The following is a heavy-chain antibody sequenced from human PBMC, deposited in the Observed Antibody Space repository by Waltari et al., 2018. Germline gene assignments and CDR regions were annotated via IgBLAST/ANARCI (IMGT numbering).Heavy chain of an antibody. CDR1: GYSIRSAYF. J-gene: IGHJ4*02. CDR2: VHHSGSA. Sequence: QVQLQESGPGLVKPSETLSLTCTVSGYSIRSAYFWGWIRQPPGKGLEWIGSVHHSGSAYYNPSLQSRVTISVDTTRGQVSLKLSSVTAADTAVYYCAKSLYTGSVSYMLTDVRGLGTLVTVSS. D-gene: IGHD2-8*02. V-gene: IGHV4-38-2*02. CDR3: AKSLYTGSVSYMLTDV.